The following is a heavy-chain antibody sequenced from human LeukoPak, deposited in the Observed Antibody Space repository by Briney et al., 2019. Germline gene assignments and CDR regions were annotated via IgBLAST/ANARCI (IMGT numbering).Heavy chain of an antibody. J-gene: IGHJ3*02. CDR3: ATTTLITDEAFDI. V-gene: IGHV4-39*07. D-gene: IGHD1-14*01. Sequence: SETLSLTCTVSGGSISSSTYYWGWIRQPPGKGLEWIGTIYFSGSTDYNPSLKSRVTISVDRSKNQFSLKLISVTAADTAMYYCATTTLITDEAFDIWGQGTMVTVSS. CDR2: IYFSGST. CDR1: GGSISSSTYY.